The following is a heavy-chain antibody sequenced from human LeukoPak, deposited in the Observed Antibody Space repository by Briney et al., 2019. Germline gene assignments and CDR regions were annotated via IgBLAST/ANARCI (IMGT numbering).Heavy chain of an antibody. CDR2: ISASNGNT. CDR1: GYTFTSYG. D-gene: IGHD6-6*01. Sequence: ASVKVSCKASGYTFTSYGISWVRQAPGQGLEWMGWISASNGNTNYAQKLQGRVTMTTDTSTSTAYMELRSLRSDDTAVYYCARDSSQQYSSSSDWFAPWGQGTLVTVSS. CDR3: ARDSSQQYSSSSDWFAP. J-gene: IGHJ5*02. V-gene: IGHV1-18*01.